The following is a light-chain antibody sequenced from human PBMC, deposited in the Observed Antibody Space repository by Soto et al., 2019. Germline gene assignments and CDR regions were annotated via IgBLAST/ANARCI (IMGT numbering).Light chain of an antibody. J-gene: IGLJ1*01. CDR2: EVS. CDR3: ATYEGSSSFRYD. CDR1: SSDVGSYNL. V-gene: IGLV2-23*02. Sequence: QSVLTQPASVSGSPGQSITISCTGNSSDVGSYNLVSWYQQHPGKAPKLMIYEVSKRPSGVSNRFSGSKSGNTAYLTIYGFQAEFVADYDSATYEGSSSFRYDFRTRTKVPVL.